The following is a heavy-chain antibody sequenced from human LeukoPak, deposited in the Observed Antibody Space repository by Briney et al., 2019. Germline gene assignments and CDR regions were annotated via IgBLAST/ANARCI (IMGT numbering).Heavy chain of an antibody. CDR1: GYTFTGYY. Sequence: ASVKVSCKASGYTFTGYYMHWVRQAPGQGLEWMGRINPNSGGTNFAQKFQGRVTMTRDSSISTAYMELNRLKSDDTAVYYCARDQTSGYSSSSSSGNDYWGQGTLVTVSS. CDR3: ARDQTSGYSSSSSSGNDY. J-gene: IGHJ4*02. CDR2: INPNSGGT. D-gene: IGHD6-6*01. V-gene: IGHV1-2*06.